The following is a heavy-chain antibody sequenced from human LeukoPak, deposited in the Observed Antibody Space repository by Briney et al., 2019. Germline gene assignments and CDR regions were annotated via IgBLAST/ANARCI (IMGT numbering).Heavy chain of an antibody. V-gene: IGHV4-34*01. J-gene: IGHJ4*02. Sequence: GSLRLSCVASEFTFSSHAMNWIRQPPGKGLEWIGEINHSGSTNYNPSLKSRVTISVDTSKNQFSLKLSSVTAADTAVYYCARGRGNPWWGQGTLVTVSS. D-gene: IGHD3-16*01. CDR2: INHSGST. CDR3: ARGRGNPW. CDR1: EFTFSSHA.